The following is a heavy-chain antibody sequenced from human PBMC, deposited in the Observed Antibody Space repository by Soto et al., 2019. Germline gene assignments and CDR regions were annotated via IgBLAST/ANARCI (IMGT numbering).Heavy chain of an antibody. J-gene: IGHJ5*02. Sequence: GGSLRLSCAASGFTFNGYWMGWVRQAPGKGLEWVASIMKDGGVKKYVDSVKGRFIISRDNAKNSVSLQMNSLRADDTAIYYCARDRDYYKADHWGPGTLVTVSS. V-gene: IGHV3-7*01. CDR2: IMKDGGVK. CDR1: GFTFNGYW. D-gene: IGHD1-26*01. CDR3: ARDRDYYKADH.